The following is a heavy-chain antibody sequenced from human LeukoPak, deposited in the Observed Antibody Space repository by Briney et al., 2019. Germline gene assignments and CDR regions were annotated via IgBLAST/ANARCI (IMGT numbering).Heavy chain of an antibody. V-gene: IGHV1-8*01. D-gene: IGHD2-2*02. J-gene: IGHJ4*02. CDR1: GYTFTSYD. CDR2: MNPNSGNT. Sequence: ASVKVSCKASGYTFTSYDINWVRQATGQGLEWMGRMNPNSGNTGYAQKFQGRVTMTRNTSISTAYMELSSLRSEDTAVYYCARIGYCSSTSCYKKGILDYWGQGTLVTVSS. CDR3: ARIGYCSSTSCYKKGILDY.